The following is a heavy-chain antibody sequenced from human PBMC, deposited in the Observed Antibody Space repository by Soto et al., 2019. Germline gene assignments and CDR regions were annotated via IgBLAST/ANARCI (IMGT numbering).Heavy chain of an antibody. Sequence: QVQLVVSGGGVVQPGRSLRLSCADSGFTFSSYAMHWVRQAPGKGLEWVAVISYDGSNKYYADSVKGRFTISRDNSKNTLYLQMNSRRAEDSAVYYWARGQYSSLYYLDYGGQGTLVTVSS. J-gene: IGHJ4*02. V-gene: IGHV3-30-3*01. D-gene: IGHD6-6*01. CDR3: ARGQYSSLYYLDY. CDR1: GFTFSSYA. CDR2: ISYDGSNK.